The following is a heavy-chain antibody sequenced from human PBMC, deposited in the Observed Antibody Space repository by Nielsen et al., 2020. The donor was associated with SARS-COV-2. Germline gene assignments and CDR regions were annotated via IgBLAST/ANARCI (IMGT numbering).Heavy chain of an antibody. J-gene: IGHJ4*02. Sequence: GESLKISCAASGFTFSSYEMNWVRQAPGKGLEWVSYISSSGSTIYYADSVKGRFTISRDNAKNSLYLQMNSLRAEDTAVYYCAREFALRDTAYFDYWGQGTLVTVSS. CDR3: AREFALRDTAYFDY. D-gene: IGHD5-18*01. CDR2: ISSSGSTI. CDR1: GFTFSSYE. V-gene: IGHV3-48*03.